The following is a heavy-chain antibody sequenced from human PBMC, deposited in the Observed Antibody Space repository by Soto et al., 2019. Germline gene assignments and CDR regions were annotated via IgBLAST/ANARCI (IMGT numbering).Heavy chain of an antibody. J-gene: IGHJ5*02. D-gene: IGHD5-12*01. V-gene: IGHV4-31*03. CDR1: GGSISSGGYY. CDR3: ARSGIGSGYDYNWFDP. Sequence: QVQLQESGPGLVKPSQTLSLTCTVSGGSISSGGYYWSWIRQHPGKGLEWIGYIYYSGSTYYNPSLKSRVTISVDPSKNQFSLKLSSVTAAATAVYYCARSGIGSGYDYNWFDPWGQGTLVTVSS. CDR2: IYYSGST.